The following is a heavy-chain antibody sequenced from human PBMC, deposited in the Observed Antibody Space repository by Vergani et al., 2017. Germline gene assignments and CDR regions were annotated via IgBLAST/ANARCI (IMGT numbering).Heavy chain of an antibody. D-gene: IGHD6-25*01. J-gene: IGHJ4*02. CDR3: ARLYGRDRSGSKYFDY. Sequence: EVQLVQSGAEVKKPGESLKISCQISGYSFTNYWIRWVRQMPGKGLEWLGIIHPADSDTRYSPSFQGQVTISVDKSISTAYLQRSSLRASDSAMYYCARLYGRDRSGSKYFDYWGQGTLVTVSS. CDR1: GYSFTNYW. V-gene: IGHV5-51*01. CDR2: IHPADSDT.